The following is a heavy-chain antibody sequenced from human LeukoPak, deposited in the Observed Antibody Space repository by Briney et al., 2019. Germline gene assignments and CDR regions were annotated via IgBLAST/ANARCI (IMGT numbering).Heavy chain of an antibody. D-gene: IGHD3-16*02. CDR2: INHSGST. CDR3: ARGLGSYRRSYWYFDL. CDR1: GGSFSGYY. Sequence: SETLSLTCAVYGGSFSGYYWSWIRQPPGKGLEWIGEINHSGSTNYNPSLKSRVTISVDTSKNQFSLKLSSVTAADTAVYYCARGLGSYRRSYWYFDLWGRGTLVTVSS. J-gene: IGHJ2*01. V-gene: IGHV4-34*01.